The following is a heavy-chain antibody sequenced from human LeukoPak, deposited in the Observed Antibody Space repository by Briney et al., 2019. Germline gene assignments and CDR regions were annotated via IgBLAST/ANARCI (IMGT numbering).Heavy chain of an antibody. CDR1: GGSISSGPYF. V-gene: IGHV4-30-2*01. CDR3: ARSRQASGLFSS. J-gene: IGHJ5*02. CDR2: IYDRGPA. D-gene: IGHD3-10*01. Sequence: PSETLSLTCSVSGGSISSGPYFWSWIRQPPGKGLEWIGCIYDRGPAHYNPSLKSRFTISVDRPKNQFFLNVTSLTAADTAVYYCARSRQASGLFSSWGQGTLVVVSS.